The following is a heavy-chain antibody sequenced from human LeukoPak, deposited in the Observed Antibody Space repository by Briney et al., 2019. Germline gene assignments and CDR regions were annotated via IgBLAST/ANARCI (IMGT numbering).Heavy chain of an antibody. D-gene: IGHD2-2*02. CDR3: ARGLRSGYCSSTSRYRGYWFDP. CDR1: GGSISSYY. V-gene: IGHV4-59*01. CDR2: IYYSGSI. J-gene: IGHJ5*02. Sequence: SETLSLTCTVSGGSISSYYWSWIRQPPGKGLEWIGYIYYSGSINYNPSLKSRVTISVDTSKNQFSLKLSSVTAADTAVYYCARGLRSGYCSSTSRYRGYWFDPWGQGTLVTVSS.